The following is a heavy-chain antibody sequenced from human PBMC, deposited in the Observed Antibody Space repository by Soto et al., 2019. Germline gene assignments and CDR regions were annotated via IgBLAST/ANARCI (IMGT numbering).Heavy chain of an antibody. CDR2: IGPETGAT. D-gene: IGHD1-26*01. CDR1: GYTFTGHY. V-gene: IGHV1-2*02. CDR3: GRGRSGQIVVFF. Sequence: ASVKVSCKASGYTFTGHYIHWVRQAPEQGPEWMGEIGPETGATRYAQKFQGRVTMTRDMSITTVYMELNNLSPNDTAVYYCGRGRSGQIVVFFWGQGTPVTVSS. J-gene: IGHJ4*02.